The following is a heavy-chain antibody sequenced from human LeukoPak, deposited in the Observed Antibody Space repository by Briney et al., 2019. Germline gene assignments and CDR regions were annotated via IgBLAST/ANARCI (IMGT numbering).Heavy chain of an antibody. Sequence: SQTLSLTCTVSGGSISSGSYYWSWIRQPAGKGLEWIGRIYTSGSTNYNPSLKSRVTISVDTSKNQFSLKLSSVTAADTAVYYCARDGIAARGEDAFDIWGQGTMVTVSS. CDR3: ARDGIAARGEDAFDI. D-gene: IGHD6-6*01. CDR1: GGSISSGSYY. V-gene: IGHV4-61*02. J-gene: IGHJ3*02. CDR2: IYTSGST.